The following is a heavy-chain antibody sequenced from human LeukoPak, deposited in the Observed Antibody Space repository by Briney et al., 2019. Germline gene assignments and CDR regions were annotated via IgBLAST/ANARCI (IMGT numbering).Heavy chain of an antibody. D-gene: IGHD1-1*01. J-gene: IGHJ5*02. CDR3: AREAGTTVSWFDP. V-gene: IGHV1-2*02. Sequence: GASVKVSCKASGYTFTGYYMHWVRQAPGQGLEWMGWINPNSGGTNYAQKFQGRVTMTRDTSISTAYMELSRLRSDDTAAYYCAREAGTTVSWFDPWGQGTLVTVSS. CDR1: GYTFTGYY. CDR2: INPNSGGT.